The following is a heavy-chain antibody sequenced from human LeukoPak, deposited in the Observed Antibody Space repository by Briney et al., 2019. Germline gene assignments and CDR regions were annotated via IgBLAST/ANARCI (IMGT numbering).Heavy chain of an antibody. CDR1: GYSISSGYY. D-gene: IGHD1-7*01. CDR3: ARDKTGTSLNWFDP. Sequence: PSETLSLTCTVSGYSISSGYYCGWTRQPPGKGLEWIGSIYHSGSTYYNPSLKSRVTISVDTSKNQFSLKLSSVTTARTAVYYCARDKTGTSLNWFDPGGQGTLVTVSS. J-gene: IGHJ5*02. CDR2: IYHSGST. V-gene: IGHV4-38-2*02.